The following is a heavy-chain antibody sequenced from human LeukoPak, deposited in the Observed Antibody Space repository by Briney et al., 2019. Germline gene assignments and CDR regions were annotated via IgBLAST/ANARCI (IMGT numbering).Heavy chain of an antibody. V-gene: IGHV4-39*01. CDR1: GASISTGTSY. J-gene: IGHJ5*02. CDR3: ARHWMGATRDWFDP. Sequence: SETLSLTCNVSGASISTGTSYWGWIRQPPGRGLEWIGSIYHSGYTYYNPSLRSRVTISVDTSKNQFSLKLSSVTAADTAVYYCARHWMGATRDWFDPWGQGTLVTVSS. D-gene: IGHD1-26*01. CDR2: IYHSGYT.